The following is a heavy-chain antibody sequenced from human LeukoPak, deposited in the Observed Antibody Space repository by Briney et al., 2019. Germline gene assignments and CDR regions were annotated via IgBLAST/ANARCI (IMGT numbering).Heavy chain of an antibody. CDR2: ISSSSSYI. CDR1: GFTFSSYS. CDR3: AKGRLPQVGGAFDI. D-gene: IGHD6-25*01. J-gene: IGHJ3*02. V-gene: IGHV3-21*01. Sequence: AGGSLRLSCAASGFTFSSYSMNWVRQAPGKGLEWVSSISSSSSYIYYADSVEGRFTISRDNAKNSLYLQMNSLRAEDTAVYYCAKGRLPQVGGAFDIWGQGTMVTVSS.